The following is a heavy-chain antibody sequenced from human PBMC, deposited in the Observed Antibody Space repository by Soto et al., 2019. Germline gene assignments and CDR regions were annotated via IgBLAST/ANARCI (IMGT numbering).Heavy chain of an antibody. Sequence: GGSLRLSCAASGFTFSDYYMSWIRQAPGKGLEWLSYISSSSSYTNYADSVKGRFTISRDDAKNSLFLQMNSLRADDTAVYYCARDLSSSSTNYFDSWGQGTLVTVSS. V-gene: IGHV3-11*06. J-gene: IGHJ4*02. CDR3: ARDLSSSSTNYFDS. CDR2: ISSSSSYT. CDR1: GFTFSDYY.